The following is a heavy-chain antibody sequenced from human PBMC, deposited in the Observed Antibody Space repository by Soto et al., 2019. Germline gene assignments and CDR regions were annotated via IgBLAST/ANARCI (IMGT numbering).Heavy chain of an antibody. V-gene: IGHV6-1*01. Sequence: SQTLSLTCAISGDSVSSNSAAWNWIRQSPSRGLEWLGRTYYRSKWYNDYAVSVKSRITINPDTSKNQFSLQLNSVTPEDTAVYYCARDTPLYCSGGSCYSAYYYYMDVWGKGTTVTVSS. D-gene: IGHD2-15*01. CDR1: GDSVSSNSAA. CDR2: TYYRSKWYN. J-gene: IGHJ6*03. CDR3: ARDTPLYCSGGSCYSAYYYYMDV.